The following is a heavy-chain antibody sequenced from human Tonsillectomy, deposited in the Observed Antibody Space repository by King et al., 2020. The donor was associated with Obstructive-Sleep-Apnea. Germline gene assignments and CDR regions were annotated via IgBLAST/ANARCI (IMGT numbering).Heavy chain of an antibody. Sequence: GGGGERPGESRRIACKGSGDSCTSYWISWVRQMPGKGLEWMGRIDPSDSYTHYSPSFQGHVTISADKAISTAYLQWSRLKSSDTAMYYCARQGIRGYREFDPWGQGTLVTVSS. V-gene: IGHV5-10-1*01. J-gene: IGHJ5*02. D-gene: IGHD5-18*01. CDR1: GDSCTSYW. CDR2: IDPSDSYT. CDR3: ARQGIRGYREFDP.